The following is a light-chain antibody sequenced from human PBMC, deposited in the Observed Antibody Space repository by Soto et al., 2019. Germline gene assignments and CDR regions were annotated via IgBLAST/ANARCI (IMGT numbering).Light chain of an antibody. Sequence: EIVLTQSPGTLSLSPGERATLSCRASQSVSSSYLAWYQQKPGQAPRLLIYGASSRTTGIPERFSGSGSGTDFTLTISRLEPEDFVVYYCQHYGSSPSTFGQGTRLEIK. CDR1: QSVSSSY. CDR3: QHYGSSPST. J-gene: IGKJ5*01. CDR2: GAS. V-gene: IGKV3-20*01.